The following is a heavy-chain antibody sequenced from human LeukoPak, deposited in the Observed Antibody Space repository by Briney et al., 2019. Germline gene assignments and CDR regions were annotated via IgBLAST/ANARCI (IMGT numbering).Heavy chain of an antibody. CDR2: IYTSGST. D-gene: IGHD3-22*01. CDR1: GGSISSGSSY. V-gene: IGHV4-61*02. J-gene: IGHJ4*02. Sequence: SETLSLTCTVSGGSISSGSSYWSWIRQPAGKGLEWIGRIYTSGSTNYNPSLKSRVTISVDTSKNQFSLKLSSVTAADTAVYYCARSYYYDSSGYYYGSDYWGQGTLVTVSS. CDR3: ARSYYYDSSGYYYGSDY.